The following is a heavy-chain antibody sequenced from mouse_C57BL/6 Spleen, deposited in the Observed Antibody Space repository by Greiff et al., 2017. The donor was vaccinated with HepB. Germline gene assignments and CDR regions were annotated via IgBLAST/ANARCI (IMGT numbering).Heavy chain of an antibody. CDR1: GYTFTDYY. Sequence: VQLQQSGPELVKPGASVKISCKASGYTFTDYYMNWVKQSHGKSLEWIGDINPNNGGTSYNHKFKGKATLTVDKSSSTADMGLRSLTSEDSAVYYCARGADSSYYFDYWGQGTTLTVSS. CDR3: ARGADSSYYFDY. D-gene: IGHD1-3*01. V-gene: IGHV1-26*01. J-gene: IGHJ2*01. CDR2: INPNNGGT.